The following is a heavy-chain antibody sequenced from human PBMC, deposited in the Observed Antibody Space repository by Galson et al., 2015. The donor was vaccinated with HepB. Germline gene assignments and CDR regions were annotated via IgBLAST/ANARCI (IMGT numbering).Heavy chain of an antibody. CDR3: ARAKNDDDDGGPQYHYYYAMDV. CDR1: GFIFSDYY. Sequence: SLRLSCAASGFIFSDYYMSWVRQAPGKGLEWLSYISSRGTSIYYADSVRGRFTISRDNAKNSLYLQMDSLSAEDTAVYFCARAKNDDDDGGPQYHYYYAMDVWGQGTTVAVSS. CDR2: ISSRGTSI. V-gene: IGHV3-11*01. D-gene: IGHD1-1*01. J-gene: IGHJ6*02.